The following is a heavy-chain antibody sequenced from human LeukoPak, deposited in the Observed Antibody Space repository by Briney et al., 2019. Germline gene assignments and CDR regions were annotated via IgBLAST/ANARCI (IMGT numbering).Heavy chain of an antibody. J-gene: IGHJ4*02. CDR1: GDSVSSDSAA. Sequence: SQTLSLTCAISGDSVSSDSAAWSWIRQSPSRGLEWLGRTYYRSKWYSDYAISVKSRITINPDTSKNQFSLQLNSMTPEDTAVYYCARGVHSYYFDYWGQGTLVTVSS. CDR2: TYYRSKWYS. V-gene: IGHV6-1*01. CDR3: ARGVHSYYFDY. D-gene: IGHD2-15*01.